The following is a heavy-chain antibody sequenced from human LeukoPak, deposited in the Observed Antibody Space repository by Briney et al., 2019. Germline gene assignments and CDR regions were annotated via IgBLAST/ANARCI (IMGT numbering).Heavy chain of an antibody. CDR2: IAYDGGRA. J-gene: IGHJ4*02. CDR1: GFTFGGYG. CDR3: TRYNNDHFDY. V-gene: IGHV3-33*01. Sequence: GGSLRLSCAGSGFTFGGYGMHWFRQTPGEGLEWVAVIAYDGGRAFYADSVKGRFTISRDNSKNTMSVQMDDLRAEDTAVYYCTRYNNDHFDYWGQGTLVTVSS. D-gene: IGHD1-14*01.